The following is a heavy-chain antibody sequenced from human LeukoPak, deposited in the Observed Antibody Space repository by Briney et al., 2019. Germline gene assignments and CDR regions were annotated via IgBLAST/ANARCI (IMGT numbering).Heavy chain of an antibody. D-gene: IGHD3-22*01. CDR3: AKDRALTNYYDSSGYLDY. CDR2: IPYDGSNK. CDR1: GFTFSSYG. J-gene: IGHJ4*02. Sequence: PGGSLRLSCAASGFTFSSYGMHWVRQAPGKGLEWVAVIPYDGSNKYYADSVKGRFTISRDNSKNTLYLQMNSLRAEDTAVYYCAKDRALTNYYDSSGYLDYWGQGTLVTVSS. V-gene: IGHV3-30*18.